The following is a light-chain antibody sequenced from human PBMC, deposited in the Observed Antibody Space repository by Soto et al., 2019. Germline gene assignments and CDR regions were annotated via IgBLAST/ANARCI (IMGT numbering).Light chain of an antibody. Sequence: QSALTQPASVSGSPGQLITISCTGTSSDVGGYNYVSWYQQHPGKAPKLMSYDVSNRPSGVSNRFSGSKSGNTASLTISGLQAEDEADYYCSSYTSSSTPYVFGTGTKLTVL. J-gene: IGLJ1*01. CDR2: DVS. V-gene: IGLV2-14*01. CDR1: SSDVGGYNY. CDR3: SSYTSSSTPYV.